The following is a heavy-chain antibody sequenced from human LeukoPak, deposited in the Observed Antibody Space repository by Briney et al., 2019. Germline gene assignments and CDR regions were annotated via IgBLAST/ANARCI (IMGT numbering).Heavy chain of an antibody. D-gene: IGHD6-13*01. J-gene: IGHJ4*02. V-gene: IGHV1-2*02. CDR3: ARSSGIAAASGY. Sequence: ASVKVSCKASGYTFTGYYMHWVRQAPGQGLEWMGWINPNSGGTNYAQKFQGRVTMTRDTSISTAYMELSRLRSDDTAVYYCARSSGIAAASGYWGQGTLVTVSS. CDR1: GYTFTGYY. CDR2: INPNSGGT.